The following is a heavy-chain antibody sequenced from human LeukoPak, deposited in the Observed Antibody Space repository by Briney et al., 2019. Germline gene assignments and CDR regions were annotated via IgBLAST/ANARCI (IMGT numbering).Heavy chain of an antibody. CDR1: GGTFSSYA. V-gene: IGHV1-69*13. CDR3: ASSDYCSSTSCYPDY. CDR2: IIPIFGTA. D-gene: IGHD2-2*01. Sequence: SVKVSCMASGGTFSSYAISWVRQAPGQGLEWMGGIIPIFGTANYAQKFQGRVTITADESTSTAYMELSSLRSEDTAVYYCASSDYCSSTSCYPDYWGQGTLVTVSS. J-gene: IGHJ4*02.